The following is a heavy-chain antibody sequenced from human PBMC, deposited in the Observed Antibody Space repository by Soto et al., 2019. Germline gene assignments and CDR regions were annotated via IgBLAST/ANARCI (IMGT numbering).Heavy chain of an antibody. CDR3: ARHARIAARYFDY. Sequence: QLQLQESGPGLVKPSETLSLTCTVSGGSISSSSYYWGWIRQPPGKGLEWIGSIYYSGSTYYNPSLRSRVTISVDTSKNQFSLELSSVTAADTAVYYCARHARIAARYFDYWGQGTLVTVSS. J-gene: IGHJ4*02. CDR1: GGSISSSSYY. CDR2: IYYSGST. D-gene: IGHD6-6*01. V-gene: IGHV4-39*01.